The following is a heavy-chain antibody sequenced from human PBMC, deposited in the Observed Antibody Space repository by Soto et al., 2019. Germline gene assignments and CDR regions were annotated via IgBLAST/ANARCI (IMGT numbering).Heavy chain of an antibody. CDR3: ARPTQYCSAGTCYSCASDY. Sequence: QVQVVESGGGLVRPGGSLRLSCAATGFTFSDYYMSWIRQAPGKGLGWLADISKTAGTVHYADSVKGRFSISRDNARNSLFLQLNSLRVEDTAVYYCARPTQYCSAGTCYSCASDYWGQGTLVTVSS. V-gene: IGHV3-11*01. CDR1: GFTFSDYY. J-gene: IGHJ4*02. D-gene: IGHD2-15*01. CDR2: ISKTAGTV.